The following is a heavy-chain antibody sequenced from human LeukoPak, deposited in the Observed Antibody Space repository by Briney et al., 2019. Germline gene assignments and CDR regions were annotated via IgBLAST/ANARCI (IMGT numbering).Heavy chain of an antibody. CDR1: GGSFSGFF. V-gene: IGHV4-34*01. CDR2: INQSRGT. J-gene: IGHJ4*02. D-gene: IGHD5-24*01. CDR3: ARGLGEGYPDY. Sequence: SETLSLTCAVQGGSFSGFFWTWMRQPPGKGPEWIGEINQSRGTNYNPSLKSRATISKDPSKNQFSLKLSSVTAADAAVYYGARGLGEGYPDYWGQGTLVTVSS.